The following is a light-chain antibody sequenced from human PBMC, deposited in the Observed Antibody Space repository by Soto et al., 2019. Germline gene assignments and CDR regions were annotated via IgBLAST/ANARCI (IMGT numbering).Light chain of an antibody. CDR1: SSDVGPYKY. CDR2: AVN. J-gene: IGLJ1*01. CDR3: SSYPSGNIYV. Sequence: QSVLAQPPSASGSPGQSVTISCTGTSSDVGPYKYVSWYQQHPGKAPKLIIYAVNQRPSGVPDRFSGSKSGNTASLTVSGLQAEDEADYYCSSYPSGNIYVFGTGTKVTVL. V-gene: IGLV2-8*01.